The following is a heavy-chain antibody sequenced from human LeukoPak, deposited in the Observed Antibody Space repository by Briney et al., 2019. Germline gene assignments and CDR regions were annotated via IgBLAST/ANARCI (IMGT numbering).Heavy chain of an antibody. V-gene: IGHV7-4-1*02. CDR1: GYTFTNYA. Sequence: ASVKVSCKASGYTFTNYAMNWVRQAPGQGLEWMGWIHPSTGNPTYAQGFTGRFVFPLDTSVSTTYLQIRGLKAEDTAVYYCARAFQSLGGLSLPDFWGQGTLVTVSS. J-gene: IGHJ4*02. CDR2: IHPSTGNP. D-gene: IGHD3-16*02. CDR3: ARAFQSLGGLSLPDF.